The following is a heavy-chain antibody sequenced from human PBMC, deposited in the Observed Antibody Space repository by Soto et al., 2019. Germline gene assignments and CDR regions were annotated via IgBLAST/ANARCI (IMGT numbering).Heavy chain of an antibody. D-gene: IGHD1-26*01. J-gene: IGHJ4*02. Sequence: TLSLTCSVSGGSISSYYWSWIRQPPGKGLEWIAYMDYSGNTYDNPSLKSRVTMSRDTSKNHLSLRLSSVTAADRAIYYCATHYSDWAFDNWGQGTLVTVSA. CDR1: GGSISSYY. CDR2: MDYSGNT. CDR3: ATHYSDWAFDN. V-gene: IGHV4-59*08.